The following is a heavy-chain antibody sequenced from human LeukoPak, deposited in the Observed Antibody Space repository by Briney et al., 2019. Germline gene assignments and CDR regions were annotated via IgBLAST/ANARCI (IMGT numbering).Heavy chain of an antibody. J-gene: IGHJ4*02. V-gene: IGHV3-7*03. CDR1: GFYFRDHW. CDR3: VKNDGWFHLAQ. CDR2: IKTDGSET. D-gene: IGHD6-19*01. Sequence: QAGGSLRLSCAASGFYFRDHWMDWVRQAPGKGLEWVGHIKTDGSETYYLDSLKGRISISRDNTNNALYLQMNSLRVEDTAIYYCVKNDGWFHLAQWGQGTLVTVSS.